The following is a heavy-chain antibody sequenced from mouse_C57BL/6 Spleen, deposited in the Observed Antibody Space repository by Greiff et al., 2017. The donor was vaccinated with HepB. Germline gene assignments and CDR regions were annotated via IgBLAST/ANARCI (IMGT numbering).Heavy chain of an antibody. Sequence: QVQLKQPGAELVKPGASVKLSCKASGYTFTSYWMHWVKQRPGRGLEWIGRIDPNSGGTKYNEKFKSKATLTVDKPSSTAYMQLSSLTSEDSAVYYCARSHITTAVEEYFDVWGTGTTVTVSS. D-gene: IGHD1-1*01. CDR3: ARSHITTAVEEYFDV. CDR1: GYTFTSYW. CDR2: IDPNSGGT. V-gene: IGHV1-72*01. J-gene: IGHJ1*03.